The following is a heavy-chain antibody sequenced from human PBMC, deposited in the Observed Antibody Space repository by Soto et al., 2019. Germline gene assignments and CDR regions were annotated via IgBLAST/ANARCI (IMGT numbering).Heavy chain of an antibody. CDR2: ISYDGSNK. CDR3: ARDRGSD. D-gene: IGHD3-16*01. V-gene: IGHV3-30-3*01. CDR1: GFTFSSYA. Sequence: QVQLVESGGGVVQPGRSLRLSCAASGFTFSSYAMHRVRQAPGKGLEWVAVISYDGSNKYYADSVKGRFTISRDNSKNTLYLQMNSLRAEDTAVYYCARDRGSDWGQGTLVTVSS. J-gene: IGHJ4*02.